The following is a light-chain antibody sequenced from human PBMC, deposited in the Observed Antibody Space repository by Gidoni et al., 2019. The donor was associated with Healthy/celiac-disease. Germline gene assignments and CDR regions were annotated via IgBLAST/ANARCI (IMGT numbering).Light chain of an antibody. Sequence: QSALTQPASVSGSPGQSITISCNGTSSDVGGYNYVSWYQQHPGKAPKLMLYDVSNRPSGVSTRFSGSKSGNTASLTISGLQAEDEADYYCSSYTSSSTQYVFGTGTKVTVL. CDR3: SSYTSSSTQYV. J-gene: IGLJ1*01. CDR2: DVS. V-gene: IGLV2-14*01. CDR1: SSDVGGYNY.